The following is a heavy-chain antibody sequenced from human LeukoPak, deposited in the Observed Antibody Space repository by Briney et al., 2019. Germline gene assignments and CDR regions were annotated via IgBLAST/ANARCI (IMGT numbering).Heavy chain of an antibody. CDR1: GGSFSGYY. CDR3: ARGQGTVTTH. V-gene: IGHV4-34*01. J-gene: IGHJ4*02. Sequence: SETRSLTCAVSGGSFSGYYWTWIRQPPGKGLEWIGEINHSGSANYNPSLMSRVTISLDTSKNHFSLNLSSVTAADTAVYYCARGQGTVTTHWGQGTLVTVSS. D-gene: IGHD4-11*01. CDR2: INHSGSA.